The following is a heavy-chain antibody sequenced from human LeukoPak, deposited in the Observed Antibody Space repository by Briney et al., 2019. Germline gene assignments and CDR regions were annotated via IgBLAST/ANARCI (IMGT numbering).Heavy chain of an antibody. J-gene: IGHJ4*02. CDR1: GGSFSGYY. CDR3: ARVIADVQSRGYYYLDY. CDR2: INHSGST. V-gene: IGHV4-34*01. D-gene: IGHD3-22*01. Sequence: PSETLSLTCAVYGGSFSGYYWSWIRQPPGKGLEWIGEINHSGSTNYNPSLKSRVTISVDTSKNQFSLKLSSVSAAYTAVYYCARVIADVQSRGYYYLDYWGQGTRVSVS.